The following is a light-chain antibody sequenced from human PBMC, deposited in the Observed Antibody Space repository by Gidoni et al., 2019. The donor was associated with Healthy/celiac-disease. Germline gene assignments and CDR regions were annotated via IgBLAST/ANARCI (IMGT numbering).Light chain of an antibody. Sequence: SALTQPRSVSGSPGQSVTISCTGTSSDVGGYNYVSWYQQHPGKAPKLMIYDVSKRPSGVPDRFSGSKSGNTASLTISGLQAEDEADYYCCSYAGSYTFEVFGTGTKVTV. CDR3: CSYAGSYTFEV. CDR1: SSDVGGYNY. CDR2: DVS. V-gene: IGLV2-11*01. J-gene: IGLJ1*01.